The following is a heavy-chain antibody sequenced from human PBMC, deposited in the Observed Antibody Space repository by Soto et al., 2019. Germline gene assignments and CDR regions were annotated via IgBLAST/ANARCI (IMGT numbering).Heavy chain of an antibody. CDR3: ARDFIRDGYNRFDY. CDR2: IYYSGST. V-gene: IGHV4-31*03. Sequence: TLSLTCTVSGGSISSGGYYWSWIRQHPGKGLEWIGYIYYSGSTYYNPSLKSRVTISVDTSKNQFSLKLSSVTAADTAVYYYARDFIRDGYNRFDYWGQGTLVTVSS. D-gene: IGHD5-12*01. J-gene: IGHJ4*02. CDR1: GGSISSGGYY.